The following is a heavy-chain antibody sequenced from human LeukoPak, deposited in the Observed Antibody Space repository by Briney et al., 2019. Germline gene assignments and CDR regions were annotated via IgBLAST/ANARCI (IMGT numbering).Heavy chain of an antibody. Sequence: GGSLRLSCAASGFTFSSYSMNWVRRAPGKGLEWVSHISTGSSTIYYADSVKGRFAISRDNAKNSLYLQMNSLRAEDTAVYYCAREGWLSDFDYWGQGTLVTVSS. V-gene: IGHV3-48*01. CDR3: AREGWLSDFDY. CDR2: ISTGSSTI. CDR1: GFTFSSYS. D-gene: IGHD6-19*01. J-gene: IGHJ4*02.